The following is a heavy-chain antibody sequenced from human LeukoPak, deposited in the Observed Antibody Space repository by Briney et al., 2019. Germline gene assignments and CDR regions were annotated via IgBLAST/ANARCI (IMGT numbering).Heavy chain of an antibody. CDR3: ARGIRPRNKGAFDY. J-gene: IGHJ4*02. V-gene: IGHV1-69*05. Sequence: SVKVSCKASGGTFSSYAISWVRQSPGQGLEWMGRIIPIFGTANYAQKLQGRVTITTDESTSTAYMELSSLRSEDTAVYYCARGIRPRNKGAFDYWGQGTLVTVSS. CDR1: GGTFSSYA. D-gene: IGHD1/OR15-1a*01. CDR2: IIPIFGTA.